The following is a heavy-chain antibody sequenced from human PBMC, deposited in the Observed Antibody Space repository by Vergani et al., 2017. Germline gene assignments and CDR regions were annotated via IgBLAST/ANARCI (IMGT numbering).Heavy chain of an antibody. Sequence: EVQLLESGGDLVQPGGSLRLSCAASGFTFIMHAMSWVRQAAGKGLECVSTLSASDRRTHYADSVKGRFIISRDNSKNTLHLQMNSRRADDTAVYYCTKGSRGYTGYFFDYWVQGTLATVSS. D-gene: IGHD5-12*01. V-gene: IGHV3-23*01. CDR2: LSASDRRT. CDR1: GFTFIMHA. J-gene: IGHJ4*02. CDR3: TKGSRGYTGYFFDY.